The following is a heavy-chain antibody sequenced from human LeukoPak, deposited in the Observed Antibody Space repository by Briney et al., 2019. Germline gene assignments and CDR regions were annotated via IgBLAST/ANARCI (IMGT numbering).Heavy chain of an antibody. V-gene: IGHV4-59*12. CDR2: IYYGGTT. J-gene: IGHJ4*02. CDR1: GGSISGYY. Sequence: SETLSLTCFVSGGSISGYYWSWIRQPPGKGLEWIGYIYYGGTTNYNPSLKSRVTISVDTSKNQFSLNLNSVTAADTAVYYCASGRELTATLPYWGQGTLVTVSS. D-gene: IGHD1-7*01. CDR3: ASGRELTATLPY.